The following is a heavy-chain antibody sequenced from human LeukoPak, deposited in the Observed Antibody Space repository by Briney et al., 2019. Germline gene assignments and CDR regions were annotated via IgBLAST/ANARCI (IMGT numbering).Heavy chain of an antibody. CDR2: ISSSGSTI. D-gene: IGHD1-1*01. V-gene: IGHV3-11*04. CDR3: TRVAQSGPTGWFDP. J-gene: IGHJ5*02. Sequence: GGSLRLSCAASGFTFSDYYMSWIRQAPGEGLEWVSYISSSGSTIYYADSVKGRFTISRDNAKNSLYLQMNSLRAEDTAVYYCTRVAQSGPTGWFDPWGQGTLVTVSS. CDR1: GFTFSDYY.